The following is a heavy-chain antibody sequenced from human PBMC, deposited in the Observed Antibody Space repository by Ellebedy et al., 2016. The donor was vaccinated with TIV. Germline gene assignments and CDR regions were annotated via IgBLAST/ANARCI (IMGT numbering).Heavy chain of an antibody. Sequence: PGGSLRLSCVDSGFSFSIYSMSWVRQAPGKGLEWVANIKQDGSEKYYVDSVKGRFNISRDNAKNSLYLQMNSLRADDTAVYYCARARGLLYEKWGGAGYGMDVWGQGTTVSVSS. CDR3: ARARGLLYEKWGGAGYGMDV. CDR2: IKQDGSEK. J-gene: IGHJ6*02. V-gene: IGHV3-7*03. D-gene: IGHD1-26*01. CDR1: GFSFSIYS.